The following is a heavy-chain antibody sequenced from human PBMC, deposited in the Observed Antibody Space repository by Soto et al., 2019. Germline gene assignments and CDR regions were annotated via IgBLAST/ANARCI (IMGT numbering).Heavy chain of an antibody. CDR3: ARVQIMIFGVAPIDY. CDR1: GFTFSSYW. Sequence: EVQLVESGGGLVQPGGSLRLSCAASGFTFSSYWMHWVRQAPGKGLVWVSRINSDGSSTSYADSVKGRFTISRDNAKNTLYLQMNSLRAEDTAVYYCARVQIMIFGVAPIDYWGQGTLVTVSS. V-gene: IGHV3-74*01. CDR2: INSDGSST. J-gene: IGHJ4*02. D-gene: IGHD3-3*01.